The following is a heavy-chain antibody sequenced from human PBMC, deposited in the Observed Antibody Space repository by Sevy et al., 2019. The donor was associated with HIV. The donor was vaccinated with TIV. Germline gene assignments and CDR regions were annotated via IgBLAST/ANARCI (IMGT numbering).Heavy chain of an antibody. D-gene: IGHD2-2*01. CDR3: SRVREYRTVRAHGSFDC. J-gene: IGHJ4*02. Sequence: GGSLRLSCAASGFTFSSYAMHWVRQAPGKGLEWVAVISYDGSNKYYADSVKGRFTISRDNSKNRLYLQMNSLRAEETGVHYRSRVREYRTVRAHGSFDCWGQGTLVTDSS. V-gene: IGHV3-30-3*01. CDR2: ISYDGSNK. CDR1: GFTFSSYA.